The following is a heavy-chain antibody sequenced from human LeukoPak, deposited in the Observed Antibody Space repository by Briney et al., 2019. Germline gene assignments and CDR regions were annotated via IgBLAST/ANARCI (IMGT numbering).Heavy chain of an antibody. D-gene: IGHD6-13*01. V-gene: IGHV3-23*01. CDR2: ITSGENT. Sequence: PGGSLRLSCAASGFTFSNYAMNWVRQAPGKGVEWVSTITSGENTYYADSVKGRFTISRDNSKNTLYLQMNSLRAEDTAVYYCAKRLSSSSTWYYFDYWGQGTLVTVSS. J-gene: IGHJ4*02. CDR3: AKRLSSSSTWYYFDY. CDR1: GFTFSNYA.